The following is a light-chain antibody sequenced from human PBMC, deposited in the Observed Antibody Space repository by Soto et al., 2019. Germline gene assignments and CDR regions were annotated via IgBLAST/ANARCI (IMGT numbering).Light chain of an antibody. V-gene: IGLV2-14*01. CDR2: GVT. Sequence: QSVLTQPASVSGSPGQSISISCTGSSSDVGIHNFVSWYQQYPGKAPKVLIYGVTNRPSGVSNRFSGSKSGNTASLTISGLQAEDEADYYCSSYTLASTWVFGGGTKLTVL. CDR3: SSYTLASTWV. CDR1: SSDVGIHNF. J-gene: IGLJ2*01.